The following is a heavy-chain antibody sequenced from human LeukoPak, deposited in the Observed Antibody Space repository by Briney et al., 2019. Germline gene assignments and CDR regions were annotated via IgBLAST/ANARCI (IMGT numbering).Heavy chain of an antibody. Sequence: GESLKISCKGSGSSFTSYWIGWVRQMPGKGLEWMGIIYPGDSDTRYSPSFQGQVTISADKSISTAYLQWSSLKASDTAMYYCARLRYYYDSSGYSYYFDYWGQGTLVTVSS. CDR1: GSSFTSYW. CDR3: ARLRYYYDSSGYSYYFDY. V-gene: IGHV5-51*01. CDR2: IYPGDSDT. D-gene: IGHD3-22*01. J-gene: IGHJ4*02.